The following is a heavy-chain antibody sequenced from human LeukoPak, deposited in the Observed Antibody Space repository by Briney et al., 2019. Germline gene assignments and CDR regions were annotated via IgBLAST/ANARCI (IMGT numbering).Heavy chain of an antibody. V-gene: IGHV4-59*01. J-gene: IGHJ3*02. CDR3: ARGPCGDYVWGSYRYTCAFDI. D-gene: IGHD3-16*02. CDR2: IYYSGST. Sequence: SETLSLTCTVSGGSISSYYWSWIRQPPGKGLEWIGYIYYSGSTNYNPSLKSRVTISVDTSKNQFSLKLSSVTAADTAVYYCARGPCGDYVWGSYRYTCAFDIWGQGTMVTVSS. CDR1: GGSISSYY.